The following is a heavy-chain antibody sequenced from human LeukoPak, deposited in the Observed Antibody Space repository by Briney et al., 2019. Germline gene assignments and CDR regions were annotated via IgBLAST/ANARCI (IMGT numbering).Heavy chain of an antibody. Sequence: PGGSLRLSCAASGFIVSSNYMTWVRQAPGKGLEWLSVIYSGGDTYYADSVKGRFTISRDNSKNTLYLQMNSLRAEDTAVYYCAKHDPRRVVITNWFDPWGQGTLVTVSS. J-gene: IGHJ5*02. CDR2: IYSGGDT. CDR3: AKHDPRRVVITNWFDP. V-gene: IGHV3-66*04. D-gene: IGHD3-22*01. CDR1: GFIVSSNY.